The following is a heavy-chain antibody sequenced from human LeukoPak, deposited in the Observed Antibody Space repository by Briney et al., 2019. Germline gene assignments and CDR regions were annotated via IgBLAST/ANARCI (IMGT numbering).Heavy chain of an antibody. CDR2: ITGSGTNR. CDR1: GFTFSNYA. Sequence: PGGSLRLSCVASGFTFSNYAMSWVRQAPGKGLEWVSAITGSGTNRYYAVSLKGRFTTSRDNSKNTVFLQMNSLRHEDTAIYYCVIWGDYDVLTGYYVPDYWGQGTLVTVAS. J-gene: IGHJ4*02. D-gene: IGHD3-9*01. CDR3: VIWGDYDVLTGYYVPDY. V-gene: IGHV3-23*01.